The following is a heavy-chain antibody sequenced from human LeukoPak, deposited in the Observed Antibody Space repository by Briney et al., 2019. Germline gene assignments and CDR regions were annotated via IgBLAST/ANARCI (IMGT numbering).Heavy chain of an antibody. CDR3: ARGQSMYY. J-gene: IGHJ4*02. D-gene: IGHD2-8*01. CDR1: GYTFNNYF. V-gene: IGHV1-18*01. Sequence: ASVKVSCKASGYTFNNYFISWVRQAPGQGLERVGWISPHSHTTHYAEKLQGRVTMTTDTSTSTVYMELRSLRSDDTAVYFCARGQSMYYWGQGTPVTVSS. CDR2: ISPHSHTT.